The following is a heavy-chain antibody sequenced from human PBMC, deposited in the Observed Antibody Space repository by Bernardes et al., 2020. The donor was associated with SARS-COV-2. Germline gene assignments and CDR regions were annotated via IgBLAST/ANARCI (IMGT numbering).Heavy chain of an antibody. Sequence: GSLRLSCAASGFTFSTYAMSWVRQAPGMGLEWISAITGTGAYTYYADSVKGRFTVSRDNPQNTMYLQMNSLRAEDTAMYYCTSDLGAGDRYYYDTSAYFTDLDYWGQGTLVSVSS. CDR1: GFTFSTYA. CDR3: TSDLGAGDRYYYDTSAYFTDLDY. V-gene: IGHV3-23*01. D-gene: IGHD3-22*01. J-gene: IGHJ4*02. CDR2: ITGTGAYT.